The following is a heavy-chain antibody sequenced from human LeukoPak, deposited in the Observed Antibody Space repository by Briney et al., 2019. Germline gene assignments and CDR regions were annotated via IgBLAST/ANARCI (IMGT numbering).Heavy chain of an antibody. D-gene: IGHD3-10*01. J-gene: IGHJ2*01. V-gene: IGHV4-59*01. CDR3: ARDRGAAWWYFDL. CDR2: IYYSGST. Sequence: SETLSLTCTVSGGFISSYYWSWIRQPPGKGLEWIGYIYYSGSTNYNPSLKSRVTISVDTSKNQFSLKLKSVTAADTAVYYCARDRGAAWWYFDLWGRGTLVTVSS. CDR1: GGFISSYY.